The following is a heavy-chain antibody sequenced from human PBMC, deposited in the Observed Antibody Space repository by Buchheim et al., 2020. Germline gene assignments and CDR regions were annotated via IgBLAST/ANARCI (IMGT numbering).Heavy chain of an antibody. V-gene: IGHV4-30-4*08. CDR3: ARISTSYYYYYGMDV. Sequence: QVQLQESGPGLVKPSQTLSLTCTVSGGSISSGDYYWSWIRQPPGKGLEWIGEINHSGSTNYNPSLKSRVTISVDTSKNQFSLKLSSVTAADTAVYYCARISTSYYYYYGMDVWGQGTT. CDR1: GGSISSGDYY. CDR2: INHSGST. J-gene: IGHJ6*02.